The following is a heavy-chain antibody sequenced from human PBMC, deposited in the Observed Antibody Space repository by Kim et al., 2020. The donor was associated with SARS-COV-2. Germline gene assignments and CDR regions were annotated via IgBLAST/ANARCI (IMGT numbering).Heavy chain of an antibody. V-gene: IGHV3-23*01. CDR3: AKDPCSSSWYKGCNWFDP. D-gene: IGHD6-13*01. CDR2: ISGSGGST. CDR1: GFTFSSYA. J-gene: IGHJ5*02. Sequence: GGSLRLSCAASGFTFSSYAMSWVRQAPGKGLEWVSAISGSGGSTYYADSVKGRFTISRDNSKNTLYLQMNSLRAEDTAVYYCAKDPCSSSWYKGCNWFDPWGQGTLVTVSS.